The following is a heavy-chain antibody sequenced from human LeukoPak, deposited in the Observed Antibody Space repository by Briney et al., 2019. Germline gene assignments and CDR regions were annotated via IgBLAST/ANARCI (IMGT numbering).Heavy chain of an antibody. D-gene: IGHD2-2*02. CDR2: MSGYNGNT. Sequence: GASVKVSYKASGYTFSRYGISWVRQAPGQGVGWMGGMSGYNGNTKSAQMVQGRVTMTTDTSTSTAYMELRSLRSDDTAVYYCARATYCSSTSCYIRNDAFDIWGQGTMVTVSS. J-gene: IGHJ3*02. CDR3: ARATYCSSTSCYIRNDAFDI. CDR1: GYTFSRYG. V-gene: IGHV1-18*01.